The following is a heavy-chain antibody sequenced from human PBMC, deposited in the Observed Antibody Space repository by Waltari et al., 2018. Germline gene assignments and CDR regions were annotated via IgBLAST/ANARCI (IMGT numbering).Heavy chain of an antibody. V-gene: IGHV1-24*01. CDR2: LEPEDGET. Sequence: QVQLVQSGAEVKKPGASVKVSCKVSGYTPTELSMHWVRQAPGKGLEWMGGLEPEDGETIYAQKFQCRVTMTEDTSTDTAYMGLSSLRSEDTAVYYCATGEVVPAAIWFDPWGQGTLVTVSS. D-gene: IGHD2-2*01. CDR3: ATGEVVPAAIWFDP. J-gene: IGHJ5*02. CDR1: GYTPTELS.